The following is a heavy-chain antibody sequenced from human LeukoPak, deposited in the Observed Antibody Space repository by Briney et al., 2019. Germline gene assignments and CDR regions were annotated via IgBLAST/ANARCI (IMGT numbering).Heavy chain of an antibody. CDR1: GCTFGSHA. CDR2: IFGSGGSP. J-gene: IGHJ4*02. D-gene: IGHD5-18*01. CDR3: GKTTVGYSSGQKPAWPVDY. V-gene: IGHV3-23*01. Sequence: GGSLRLSCEASGCTFGSHAMYWVRQAPGKGLEWVAGIFGSGGSPHYADSVKGRFTISRDNSRNTVYLQINSLRAEDTAVYYCGKTTVGYSSGQKPAWPVDYWGQGTLVTVSS.